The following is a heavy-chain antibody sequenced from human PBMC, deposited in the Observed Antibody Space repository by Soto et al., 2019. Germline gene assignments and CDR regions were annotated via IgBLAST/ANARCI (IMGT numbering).Heavy chain of an antibody. V-gene: IGHV5-51*01. J-gene: IGHJ3*02. CDR1: GYSFTSYW. D-gene: IGHD2-15*01. CDR2: IYPGDSDT. Sequence: PGESLKISCKGSGYSFTSYWIGWARQMPGKGLEWMGIIYPGDSDTRYSPSFQGQVTISADKSISTAYLQWSSLKASDTAMYYCARRDIVVVVAAHDAFDIWGQGTMVTV. CDR3: ARRDIVVVVAAHDAFDI.